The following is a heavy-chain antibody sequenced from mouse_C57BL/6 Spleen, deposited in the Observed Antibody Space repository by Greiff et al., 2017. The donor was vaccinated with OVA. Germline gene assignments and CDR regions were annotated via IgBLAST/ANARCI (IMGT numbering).Heavy chain of an antibody. V-gene: IGHV1-53*01. CDR2: INPSNGGT. Sequence: QVQLQQPGTELVKPGASVKLSCKASGYTFTSYWMHWVKQRPGQGLEWIGNINPSNGGTNYNEKFKSKATLTVDKSSSTAYMQLSSLTSEDSAVYYCARWDDGYYLYYYAMDYWGQGTSVTVSS. CDR1: GYTFTSYW. J-gene: IGHJ4*01. D-gene: IGHD2-3*01. CDR3: ARWDDGYYLYYYAMDY.